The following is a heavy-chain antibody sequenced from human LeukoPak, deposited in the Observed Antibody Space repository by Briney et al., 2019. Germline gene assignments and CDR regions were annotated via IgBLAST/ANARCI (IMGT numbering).Heavy chain of an antibody. Sequence: SETLSLTYTVSGGSISSYYWSWIRQPPGKGLEWIGYIYYSGSTNYNPSLKSRVTISVDTSKNQFSLKLSSVTAADTAVYYCARGLWFGELYLDYWGQGTLVTVSS. D-gene: IGHD3-10*01. V-gene: IGHV4-59*01. CDR3: ARGLWFGELYLDY. J-gene: IGHJ4*02. CDR1: GGSISSYY. CDR2: IYYSGST.